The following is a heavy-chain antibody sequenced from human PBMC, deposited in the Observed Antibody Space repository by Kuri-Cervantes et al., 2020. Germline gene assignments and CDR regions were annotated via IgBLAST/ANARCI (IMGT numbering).Heavy chain of an antibody. J-gene: IGHJ2*01. CDR1: GGSVSSGSYY. V-gene: IGHV4-39*07. CDR2: MNHSGST. Sequence: SETLSLTCTVSGGSVSSGSYYWTWVRQPPGKGLEWIGEMNHSGSTNYNPSLKSRVTISVDTSKNQFSLKLSSVTAADTAVYYCARDSRYFDLWGRGTLVTVSS. CDR3: ARDSRYFDL.